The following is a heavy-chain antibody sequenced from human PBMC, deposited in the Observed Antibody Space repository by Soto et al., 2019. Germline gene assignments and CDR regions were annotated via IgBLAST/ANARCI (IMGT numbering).Heavy chain of an antibody. Sequence: EVQLLESGGGLVQPGGSLRLSCAASGFTFSSYAMSWVRQAPGQGLEWVSAISGSGGSTYYADSVKGRFTISRDNSKNTLYLQMNRLRAEDTAVYYCAKVIHNDSSGYYLHIAFDYWGQGTLVTVSS. CDR3: AKVIHNDSSGYYLHIAFDY. CDR1: GFTFSSYA. V-gene: IGHV3-23*01. J-gene: IGHJ4*02. CDR2: ISGSGGST. D-gene: IGHD3-22*01.